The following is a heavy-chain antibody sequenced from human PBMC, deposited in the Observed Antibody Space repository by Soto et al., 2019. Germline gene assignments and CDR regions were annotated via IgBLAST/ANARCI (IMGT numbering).Heavy chain of an antibody. J-gene: IGHJ1*01. V-gene: IGHV1-2*04. CDR3: ARVDTVTLKSFQH. CDR1: GYTFTGYY. Sequence: ASVKVSCKASGYTFTGYYMHWVRQAPGQGLEWMGWINPNSGGTNYAQKFQGWVTMTRDTSISTAYMELSRLRSDDTAVYYCARVDTVTLKSFQHWGQGTLVTVSS. CDR2: INPNSGGT. D-gene: IGHD5-18*01.